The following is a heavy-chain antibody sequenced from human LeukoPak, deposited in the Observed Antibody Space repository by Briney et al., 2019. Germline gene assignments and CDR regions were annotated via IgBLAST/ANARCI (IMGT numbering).Heavy chain of an antibody. V-gene: IGHV4-39*07. CDR3: ASRDCSGGSCHSGDY. D-gene: IGHD2-15*01. Sequence: SETLSLTCTVSGGSISSSSYSWGWIRQPPGMGLEWIGSIYYSGITYYNPSLKSRVTISVDTSKSQFSLKLSSVTAADTAVYYCASRDCSGGSCHSGDYWGQGTLVTVSS. CDR2: IYYSGIT. J-gene: IGHJ4*02. CDR1: GGSISSSSYS.